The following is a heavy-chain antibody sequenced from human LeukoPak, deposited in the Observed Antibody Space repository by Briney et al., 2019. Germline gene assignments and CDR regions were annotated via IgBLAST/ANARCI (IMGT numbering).Heavy chain of an antibody. Sequence: ASVKVSCKVSGYTLTELSMHWVRQAPGKGLEWMGGFDPEDGETIYAQKFQGRVTMTEDTSTDTAYMELSSLRSEDTAVYHCATAFRPIVVVPAAYAFDIWGQGTMVTVSS. V-gene: IGHV1-24*01. J-gene: IGHJ3*02. D-gene: IGHD2-2*01. CDR1: GYTLTELS. CDR2: FDPEDGET. CDR3: ATAFRPIVVVPAAYAFDI.